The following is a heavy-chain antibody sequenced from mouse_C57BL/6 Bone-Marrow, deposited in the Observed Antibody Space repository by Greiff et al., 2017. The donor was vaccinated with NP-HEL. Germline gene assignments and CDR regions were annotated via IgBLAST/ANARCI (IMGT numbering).Heavy chain of an antibody. V-gene: IGHV5-16*01. J-gene: IGHJ2*01. CDR2: INYDGSST. D-gene: IGHD6-1*01. CDR3: ARVPFLYYFDY. CDR1: GFTFSDYY. Sequence: EVMLVESEGGLVQPGSSMKLSCTASGFTFSDYYMAWVRQVPEKGLEWVANINYDGSSTYYLDSLKSRFIISRDNAKNILYLQMSSLKSEDTATYYCARVPFLYYFDYWGQGTTLTVSS.